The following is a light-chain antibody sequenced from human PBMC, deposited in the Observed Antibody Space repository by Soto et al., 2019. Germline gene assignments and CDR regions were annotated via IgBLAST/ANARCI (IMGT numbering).Light chain of an antibody. Sequence: QSALTQPASVSGSPGQSITISCTGTSSDVGGYNYVSWYQQHPGKAPKLMIYEVSNRPSGVSNRFSGSKSGNTAPLTISGLQAEEEADYYCSSYTSSSTRVFGGGTKLTVL. CDR2: EVS. J-gene: IGLJ3*02. CDR3: SSYTSSSTRV. V-gene: IGLV2-14*01. CDR1: SSDVGGYNY.